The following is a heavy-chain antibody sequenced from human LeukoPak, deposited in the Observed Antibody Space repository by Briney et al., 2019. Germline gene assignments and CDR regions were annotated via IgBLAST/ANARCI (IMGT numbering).Heavy chain of an antibody. J-gene: IGHJ5*02. Sequence: ASVKVSCKASGYTFSGYYMHWVRQAPGQGLEWMGRINPNSGGTNYAQKSQGRVTMTRDTSITTAYMELSRLRSDDTAVYYCARDWNPAYDDYFWFDPWGQGTLVTVSS. CDR3: ARDWNPAYDDYFWFDP. D-gene: IGHD4-17*01. CDR1: GYTFSGYY. V-gene: IGHV1-2*06. CDR2: INPNSGGT.